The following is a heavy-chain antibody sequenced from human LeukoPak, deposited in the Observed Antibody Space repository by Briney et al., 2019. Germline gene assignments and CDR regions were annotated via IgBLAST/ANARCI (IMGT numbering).Heavy chain of an antibody. J-gene: IGHJ4*02. Sequence: SETLSLTCTVPGGSISSYYWSWIRQPAGKGLEWIGRIYTSGSTNYNPSLKSRVTMSVDTSKNQFSLKLSSVTAADTAVYYCARESSAGYSSSWSQPGGLDYWGQGTLVTVSS. CDR2: IYTSGST. V-gene: IGHV4-4*07. CDR3: ARESSAGYSSSWSQPGGLDY. CDR1: GGSISSYY. D-gene: IGHD6-13*01.